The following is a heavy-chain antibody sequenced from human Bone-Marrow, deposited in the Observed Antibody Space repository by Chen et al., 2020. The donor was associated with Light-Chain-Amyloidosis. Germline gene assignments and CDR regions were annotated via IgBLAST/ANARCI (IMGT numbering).Heavy chain of an antibody. CDR2: IYHSGST. J-gene: IGHJ5*02. Sequence: QVQLQESGPGLVKPSETLSLTCAVSGYSIRSGYYWGWIRQPPGKGLEWIGTIYHSGSTYYNPSIRSRVTISVDTSKNEFSLKLSSVTAADTAVYYCARVAGPRNWFDPWGQGTLVTVSS. CDR3: ARVAGPRNWFDP. CDR1: GYSIRSGYY. V-gene: IGHV4-38-2*01.